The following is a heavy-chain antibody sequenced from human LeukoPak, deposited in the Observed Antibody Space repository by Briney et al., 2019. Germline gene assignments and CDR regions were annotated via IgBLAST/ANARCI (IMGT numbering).Heavy chain of an antibody. J-gene: IGHJ3*02. D-gene: IGHD5-18*01. CDR3: ARGRSGRARYSYGYKIRPDDAFDI. CDR2: IYTSGST. Sequence: PSETLSLTCTVSGGSISSYYWSWIRQPAGKGLEWIGRIYTSGSTNYNPSLKSRVTMSVDTFKNQFSLRLSSVTAADTAVYYCARGRSGRARYSYGYKIRPDDAFDIWGQGTMVTVSS. V-gene: IGHV4-4*07. CDR1: GGSISSYY.